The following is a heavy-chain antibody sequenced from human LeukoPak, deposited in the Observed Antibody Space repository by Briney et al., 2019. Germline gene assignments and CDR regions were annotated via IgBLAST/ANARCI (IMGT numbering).Heavy chain of an antibody. CDR2: IIPISGTA. J-gene: IGHJ3*02. CDR3: ARPVGYCSSTSCDGGRTFDI. V-gene: IGHV1-69*01. D-gene: IGHD2-2*01. CDR1: GGTFSIYA. Sequence: SVKVSCKASGGTFSIYAISWVRRAPGQGLEWMGGIIPISGTANYAQKFQGRVTITADESTSTAYMELSSLRSEDTAVYYCARPVGYCSSTSCDGGRTFDIWGQGTMVTVSS.